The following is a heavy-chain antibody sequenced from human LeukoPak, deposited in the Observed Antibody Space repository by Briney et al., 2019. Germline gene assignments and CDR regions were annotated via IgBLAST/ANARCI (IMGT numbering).Heavy chain of an antibody. CDR3: ARSVVRGVIRPGARYFDY. V-gene: IGHV4-34*01. Sequence: SETLSLTCAVYGASFSGHYWSWIRQPPGKGLEWIGEIDHSGSTTYNPSLKSRVTISVDTSKNQFSLKLSSVTAADTAVYYCARSVVRGVIRPGARYFDYWGQGTLVTVSS. J-gene: IGHJ4*02. CDR1: GASFSGHY. D-gene: IGHD3-10*01. CDR2: IDHSGST.